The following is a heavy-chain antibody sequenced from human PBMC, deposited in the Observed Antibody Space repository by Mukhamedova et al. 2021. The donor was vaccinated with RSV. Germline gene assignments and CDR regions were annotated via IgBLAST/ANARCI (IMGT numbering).Heavy chain of an antibody. CDR3: ARDRGVVVITNWFDP. J-gene: IGHJ5*02. D-gene: IGHD3-22*01. CDR2: ISYDGSNK. Sequence: GKGLEWVAVISYDGSNKYYADSVKGRFTISRDNSKNTLYLQINSLRAEDTAVYYCARDRGVVVITNWFDPWGQGTLVTVSS. V-gene: IGHV3-30-3*01.